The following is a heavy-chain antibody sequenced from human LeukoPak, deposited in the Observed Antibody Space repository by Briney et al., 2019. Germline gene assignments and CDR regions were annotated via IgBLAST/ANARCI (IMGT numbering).Heavy chain of an antibody. CDR3: ANSRYDSSGYYGIIGY. Sequence: GGSLRLSCAASGFTFSSSTMNWVRRAPGKGQEWVSSISRSNIYKYYADSVKGRFTISRDNAKNSLYLQMNSLRAEDTAVYYCANSRYDSSGYYGIIGYWGQGTLVTVSS. J-gene: IGHJ4*02. CDR2: ISRSNIYK. V-gene: IGHV3-21*01. D-gene: IGHD3-22*01. CDR1: GFTFSSST.